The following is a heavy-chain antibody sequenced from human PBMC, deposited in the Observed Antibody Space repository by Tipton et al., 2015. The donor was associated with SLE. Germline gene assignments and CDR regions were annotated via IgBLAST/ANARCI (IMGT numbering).Heavy chain of an antibody. CDR3: ARGSSSWYFDY. CDR2: IRSSGSTI. CDR1: GFTFSSYE. Sequence: SLRLSCAASGFTFSSYEMNWVRQAPGKGLEWVSYIRSSGSTIYYADSVKGRFTISRDNAKNSLYLQMNSLRAEDTAVYYCARGSSSWYFDYWGQGTLVTVSS. J-gene: IGHJ4*02. D-gene: IGHD6-13*01. V-gene: IGHV3-48*03.